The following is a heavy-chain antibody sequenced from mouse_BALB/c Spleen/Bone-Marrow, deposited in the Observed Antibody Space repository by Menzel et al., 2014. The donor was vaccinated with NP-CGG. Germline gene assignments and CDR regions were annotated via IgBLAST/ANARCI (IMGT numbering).Heavy chain of an antibody. V-gene: IGHV1-5*01. Sequence: DVKLVESGTVLARPGASVKMSCKASGYTFTSYWMHWVKQRPGQGLEWIGAIYPGNSDTSYNQKFKGKAKLTAVTSTSTAYMELSSLTNEDSAVYYCTHDYDYYAMNYWGQGTSVTVSS. J-gene: IGHJ4*01. CDR2: IYPGNSDT. CDR1: GYTFTSYW. D-gene: IGHD2-4*01. CDR3: THDYDYYAMNY.